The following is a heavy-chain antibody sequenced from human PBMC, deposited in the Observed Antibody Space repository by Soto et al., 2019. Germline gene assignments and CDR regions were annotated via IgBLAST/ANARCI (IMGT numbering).Heavy chain of an antibody. Sequence: PGGSLRLSCASSGFTCSSYGMHWACQAPGKGLEWVAVISYDGSNKYYADSVKGRFTISRDNAKNSLYLQMNSLRAEDTALYYCAKESGAFLSGYYNWFASRGQGTLVTVCS. V-gene: IGHV3-30*18. J-gene: IGHJ5*01. D-gene: IGHD3-3*01. CDR3: AKESGAFLSGYYNWFAS. CDR1: GFTCSSYG. CDR2: ISYDGSNK.